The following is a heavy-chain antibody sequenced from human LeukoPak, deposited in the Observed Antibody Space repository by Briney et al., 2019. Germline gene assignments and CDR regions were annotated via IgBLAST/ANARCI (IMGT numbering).Heavy chain of an antibody. V-gene: IGHV3-23*01. Sequence: GGSLRLSCAASGFTFNTYGMSWVRQAPGKGLEWVSGISGSGGATYYADSVKGRFTVSRDDPHNTLYLQMNSVRAEDTAVYYCARDRGNYYDSSGYYGHWGQGTLVTVSS. CDR2: ISGSGGAT. CDR1: GFTFNTYG. J-gene: IGHJ4*02. CDR3: ARDRGNYYDSSGYYGH. D-gene: IGHD3-22*01.